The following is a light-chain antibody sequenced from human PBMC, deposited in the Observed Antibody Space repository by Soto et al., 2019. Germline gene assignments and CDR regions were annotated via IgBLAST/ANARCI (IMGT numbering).Light chain of an antibody. CDR1: QSLFFTSNKKNY. CDR2: WAS. CDR3: QQYYGTPT. V-gene: IGKV4-1*01. Sequence: DIGMTQSPDSLAVSLGETAAINCKSNQSLFFTSNKKNYLAWYRQKPGQPPKLIISWASSRESGVPDRFSGGGSGTDFTLTINSLQAEDVAVYYCQQYYGTPTFGQGTKVDIK. J-gene: IGKJ1*01.